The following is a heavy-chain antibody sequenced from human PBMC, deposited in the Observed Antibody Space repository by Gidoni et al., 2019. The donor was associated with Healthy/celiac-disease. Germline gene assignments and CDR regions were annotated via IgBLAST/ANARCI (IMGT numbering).Heavy chain of an antibody. J-gene: IGHJ4*02. CDR2: TYYSGST. D-gene: IGHD3-16*02. Sequence: QVQLQESGPGLVKPSETLSLTCTVSGGSISSYYWSWIRQPPGKGLEWIGYTYYSGSTNYNPALKSRVTISVDTSKNQFSLKLSSVTAADTAVYYCARGAHVNDYVWGSYRHFMFRYLDYWGQGTLVTVSS. CDR3: ARGAHVNDYVWGSYRHFMFRYLDY. V-gene: IGHV4-59*01. CDR1: GGSISSYY.